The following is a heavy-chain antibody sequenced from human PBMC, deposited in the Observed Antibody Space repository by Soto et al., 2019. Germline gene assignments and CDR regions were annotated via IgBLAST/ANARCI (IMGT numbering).Heavy chain of an antibody. V-gene: IGHV3-74*01. J-gene: IGHJ4*02. CDR3: ARDHRPSYYYDTSGYYSDY. Sequence: GGSLRLSCAASGFTLSSYWMHWVRQAPGKGLVWVSHINSDGSSTTYADSVKGRFTISRGNAKNTLYLQMNSLRAEDTAVYYCARDHRPSYYYDTSGYYSDYWGQGTLVTVSS. CDR2: INSDGSST. CDR1: GFTLSSYW. D-gene: IGHD3-22*01.